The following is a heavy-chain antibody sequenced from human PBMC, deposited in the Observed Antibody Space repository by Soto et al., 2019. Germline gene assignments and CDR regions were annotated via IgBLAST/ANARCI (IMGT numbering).Heavy chain of an antibody. J-gene: IGHJ4*02. V-gene: IGHV2-5*02. CDR3: AHRALRTGLGCVTTTAIYFDF. CDR1: GFSLTTSGVG. CDR2: IYWDDDK. Sequence: QITLNESGPTVVRPTETLTLTCRFSGFSLTTSGVGVGWIRPSPGKAPEWLALIYWDDDKRYSASLKSRLTNPKETAKNQVGLTVSDVDPTDTAPYDCAHRALRTGLGCVTTTAIYFDFWGQGTPVAVSS. D-gene: IGHD3-16*01.